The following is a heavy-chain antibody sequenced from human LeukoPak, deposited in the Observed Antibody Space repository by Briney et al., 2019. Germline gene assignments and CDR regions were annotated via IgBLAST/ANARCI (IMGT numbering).Heavy chain of an antibody. Sequence: SETLSLTCTVSGGSISSYYWSWIRQPPGKGLEWIGYIYYSGSTNYNPSLKSRVTISVDTPKNQFSLKLSSVTAADTAVYYCARSAGEITFDYWGQGTLVTVSS. CDR3: ARSAGEITFDY. V-gene: IGHV4-59*01. CDR2: IYYSGST. D-gene: IGHD1-20*01. CDR1: GGSISSYY. J-gene: IGHJ4*02.